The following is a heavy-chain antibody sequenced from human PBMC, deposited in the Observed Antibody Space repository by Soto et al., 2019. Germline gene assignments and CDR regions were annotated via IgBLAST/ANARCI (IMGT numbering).Heavy chain of an antibody. J-gene: IGHJ4*02. CDR3: ARAEDIVLVPAAMIPFDF. V-gene: IGHV3-30-3*01. CDR1: GFTFSSYA. D-gene: IGHD2-2*01. Sequence: VQLVESGGGVVQPGKSLRLSCAASGFTFSSYAMHWVRQAPGKGLEWVAVLSYDGSNKYYADSVKGRFTISRDNSKNTLYLQMNSLRAEDTAVYYCARAEDIVLVPAAMIPFDFWGQGTLVTVSS. CDR2: LSYDGSNK.